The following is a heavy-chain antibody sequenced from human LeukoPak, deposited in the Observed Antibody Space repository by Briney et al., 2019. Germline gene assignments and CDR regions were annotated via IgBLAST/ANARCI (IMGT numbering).Heavy chain of an antibody. D-gene: IGHD5/OR15-5a*01. V-gene: IGHV4-39*07. CDR1: GGSISSSSYY. CDR3: AREVSTIAPSGRLFYHYFGS. CDR2: IYYSGST. Sequence: PSETLSLTCTVSGGSISSSSYYWGWIRQPPGKGLEWIGSIYYSGSTYYNPSLKSRVTISVDTSKNQFSLILNSVTAADTAVYYCAREVSTIAPSGRLFYHYFGSWGQGTLVTVSS. J-gene: IGHJ4*02.